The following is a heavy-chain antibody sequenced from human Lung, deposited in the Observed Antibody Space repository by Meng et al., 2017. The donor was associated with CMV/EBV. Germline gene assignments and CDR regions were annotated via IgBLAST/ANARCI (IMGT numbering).Heavy chain of an antibody. D-gene: IGHD6-19*01. V-gene: IGHV4-4*02. J-gene: IGHJ4*02. Sequence: QLQEAGPGLVKPSGTLSLTFAVSGGSISSSNWWSWVRQPPGKGLEWIGEIYHSGSTNYNPSLKSRVTISVDKPKNQFSLKLSSVTAADTAVYYCASFPPPGKQWLVTDYWGQGTLVTVSS. CDR1: GGSISSSNW. CDR3: ASFPPPGKQWLVTDY. CDR2: IYHSGST.